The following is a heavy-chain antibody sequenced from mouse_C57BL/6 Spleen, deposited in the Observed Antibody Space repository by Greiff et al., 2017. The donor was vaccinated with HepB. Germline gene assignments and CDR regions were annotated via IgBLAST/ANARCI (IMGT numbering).Heavy chain of an antibody. CDR2: ISYDGSN. CDR3: AREGAWLPRGSYAMDY. Sequence: EVQRVESGPGLVKPSQSLSLTCSVTGYSITSGYYWNWIRQFPGNKLEWMGYISYDGSNNYNPSLKNRISITRDTSKNQFFLKLNSVTTEDTATYYCAREGAWLPRGSYAMDYWGQGTSVTVSS. D-gene: IGHD2-2*01. V-gene: IGHV3-6*01. CDR1: GYSITSGYY. J-gene: IGHJ4*01.